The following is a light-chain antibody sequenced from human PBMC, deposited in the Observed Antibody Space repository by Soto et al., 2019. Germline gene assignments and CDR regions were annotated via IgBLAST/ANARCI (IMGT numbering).Light chain of an antibody. CDR1: QSVSSY. J-gene: IGKJ5*01. V-gene: IGKV3-20*01. CDR3: QQYGSSPPIT. CDR2: GAS. Sequence: TKSRGTLSLSKGERATLSCRASQSVSSYLAWYQQKPGQAPRLLIYGASSRATGIPDRFSGSGSGTDFTLTISRLEPEDFAVYYCQQYGSSPPITFGQRTRLAIK.